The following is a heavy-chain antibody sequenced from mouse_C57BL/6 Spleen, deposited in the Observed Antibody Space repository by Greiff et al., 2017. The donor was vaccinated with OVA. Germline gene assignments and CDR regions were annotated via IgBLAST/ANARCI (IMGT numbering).Heavy chain of an antibody. V-gene: IGHV2-6*01. J-gene: IGHJ4*01. D-gene: IGHD2-4*01. CDR1: GFSLTSYG. CDR3: ASGLRHAMDY. Sequence: VKLVESGPGLVAPSQSLSITCTVSGFSLTSYGVDWVRQSPGKGLEWLGVIWGVGSTNYNSALKSSLSISKDNSKSQVFLKMNSQQTDDTAMYYCASGLRHAMDYWGQGTSVTVSS. CDR2: IWGVGST.